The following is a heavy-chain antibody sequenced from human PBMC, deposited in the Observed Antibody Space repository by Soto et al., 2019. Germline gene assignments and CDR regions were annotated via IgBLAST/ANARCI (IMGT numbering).Heavy chain of an antibody. D-gene: IGHD3-3*01. CDR2: IIPIFGTA. CDR3: ARHHYDFWSGYYRLGFDY. Sequence: QVQLVQSGAEVKKPGSSVKVSCKASGGTFSSYAISWVRQAPGQGLEWMGGIIPIFGTANYAQKFQGRVTITADESTSTAYMELSSLRSEDTAVYYCARHHYDFWSGYYRLGFDYWRQGTLVTVSS. CDR1: GGTFSSYA. V-gene: IGHV1-69*01. J-gene: IGHJ4*02.